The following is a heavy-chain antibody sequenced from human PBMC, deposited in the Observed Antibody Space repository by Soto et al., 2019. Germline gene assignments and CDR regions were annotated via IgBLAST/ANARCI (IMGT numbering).Heavy chain of an antibody. CDR3: ARGSAFIGLDY. Sequence: WGSLRLSCGVSGFIFSRYSMYWVRQAPGKGLEWVSSIGTSGSYIYDTDSVKGRFTISRDNTKDSLYLQMNSLRAEDTAIYYCARGSAFIGLDYWGQGT. J-gene: IGHJ4*02. CDR2: IGTSGSYI. CDR1: GFIFSRYS. V-gene: IGHV3-21*01. D-gene: IGHD1-26*01.